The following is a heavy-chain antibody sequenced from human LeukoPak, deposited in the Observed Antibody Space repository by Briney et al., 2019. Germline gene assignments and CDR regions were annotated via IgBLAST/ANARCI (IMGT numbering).Heavy chain of an antibody. J-gene: IGHJ5*02. CDR3: ARDPPTPLYCSSTSCPFDP. Sequence: GGSLRLSCAASGFTFSSYWMSWVRQAPGKGLEWVADIKQDGSEKYYVDSVKGRFPISRDNAKNSLYLQMNSLRAEDTAVYYCARDPPTPLYCSSTSCPFDPWGQGTLVTVSS. D-gene: IGHD2-2*01. V-gene: IGHV3-7*01. CDR1: GFTFSSYW. CDR2: IKQDGSEK.